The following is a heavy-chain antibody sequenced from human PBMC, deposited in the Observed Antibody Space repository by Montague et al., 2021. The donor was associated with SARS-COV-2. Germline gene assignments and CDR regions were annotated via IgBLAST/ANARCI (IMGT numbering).Heavy chain of an antibody. D-gene: IGHD6-13*01. V-gene: IGHV3-21*01. CDR3: ARPRWDAFDI. CDR1: GFTFSSYS. CDR2: ISSSSSYI. J-gene: IGHJ3*02. Sequence: SLRLSCAASGFTFSSYSMNWVRQAPGKGLEWVSSISSSSSYIYYADSVKSRFTISRDNAKNSLYLQMNSLRAEDTAVYYCARPRWDAFDIWGQGTMVTVSS.